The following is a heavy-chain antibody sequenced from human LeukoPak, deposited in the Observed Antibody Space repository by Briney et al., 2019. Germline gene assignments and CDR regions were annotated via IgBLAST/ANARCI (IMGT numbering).Heavy chain of an antibody. CDR1: GFTVSSNY. J-gene: IGHJ4*02. V-gene: IGHV3-66*01. Sequence: GGSLRLSCAASGFTVSSNYMIWVRQAPGKGLEWVSLIYSGGSTNYADSAKGRFTISRDNSKNTLYIQMNSLRAEDTAVYYCARGGSSIDWGQGTLVTVSS. CDR2: IYSGGST. D-gene: IGHD2-15*01. CDR3: ARGGSSID.